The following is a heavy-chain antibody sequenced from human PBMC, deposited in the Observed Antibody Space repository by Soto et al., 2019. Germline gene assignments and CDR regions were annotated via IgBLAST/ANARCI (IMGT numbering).Heavy chain of an antibody. CDR1: SDSMNSGGYY. V-gene: IGHV4-31*03. J-gene: IGHJ6*02. CDR3: ARRGGSSSGYYYYAMDV. D-gene: IGHD6-6*01. Sequence: SETLSLTCSVSSDSMNSGGYYWSWIRQHPGKGLEWIGYIYSNGDTYYNPSLKSRVTISIDTSKNQFSLNLTSVTAADTAVYYCARRGGSSSGYYYYAMDVWGQGTTVTVSS. CDR2: IYSNGDT.